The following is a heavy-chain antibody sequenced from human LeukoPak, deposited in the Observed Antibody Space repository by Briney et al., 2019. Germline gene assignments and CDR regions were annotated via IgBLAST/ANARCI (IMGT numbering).Heavy chain of an antibody. J-gene: IGHJ4*02. CDR2: IYYSGST. Sequence: SETLSLTCTVSGGSISSSSYYWGWIRQPPGKGLEWIGSIYYSGSTYYNPSLKSRVTISVDTSKNQFSLKLSSVTAADTAVYYCARDGGDYDILTGYYRGDFDYWGQGTLVTVSS. CDR3: ARDGGDYDILTGYYRGDFDY. V-gene: IGHV4-39*07. D-gene: IGHD3-9*01. CDR1: GGSISSSSYY.